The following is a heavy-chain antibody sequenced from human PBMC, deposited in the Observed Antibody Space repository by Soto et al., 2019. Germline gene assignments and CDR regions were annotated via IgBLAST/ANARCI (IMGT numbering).Heavy chain of an antibody. CDR1: GGSFSGYY. J-gene: IGHJ6*02. Sequence: TLSLTCAVYGGSFSGYYWSWIRQPPGKGLEWIGEINHSGSTNYNPSLKSRVTISVDTSKNQFSLKLSSVTAADTAVYYCARNPLWFGESSYYYYGMDVWGQGTTVTVSS. V-gene: IGHV4-34*01. D-gene: IGHD3-10*01. CDR2: INHSGST. CDR3: ARNPLWFGESSYYYYGMDV.